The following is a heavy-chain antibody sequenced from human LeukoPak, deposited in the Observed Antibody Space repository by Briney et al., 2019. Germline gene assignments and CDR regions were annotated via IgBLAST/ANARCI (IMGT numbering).Heavy chain of an antibody. J-gene: IGHJ6*03. D-gene: IGHD6-13*01. CDR2: INPNSGGT. V-gene: IGHV1-2*02. CDR3: ASFSSSRTFGYYYMDV. Sequence: ASVKVTCKASGYTFTGYNIHWGRQAPGQGLEWMGGINPNSGGTNYAQKFQGRVTMTRDTSISSAYMELSTLRPDDTAVYYCASFSSSRTFGYYYMDVWGKGTTVTVSS. CDR1: GYTFTGYN.